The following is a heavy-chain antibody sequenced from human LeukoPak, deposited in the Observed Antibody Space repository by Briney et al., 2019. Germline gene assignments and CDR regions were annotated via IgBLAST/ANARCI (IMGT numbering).Heavy chain of an antibody. CDR3: ARAYCTSTSCPQHDTFDI. CDR2: IYHSGRT. D-gene: IGHD2-2*01. CDR1: GYSISSGYY. J-gene: IGHJ3*02. V-gene: IGHV4-38-2*02. Sequence: SETLSLTCTVSGYSISSGYYWGWIRQPPGKGLEWIGSIYHSGRTYYNPSLESRVTISVDTSKNQFSLRLSSVTAADTAVYYCARAYCTSTSCPQHDTFDIWGQGTMVTVSS.